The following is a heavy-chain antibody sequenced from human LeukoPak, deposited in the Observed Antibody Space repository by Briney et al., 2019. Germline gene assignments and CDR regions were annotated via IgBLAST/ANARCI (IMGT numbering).Heavy chain of an antibody. V-gene: IGHV3-23*01. CDR3: AKDRDYYDSSGYYYE. J-gene: IGHJ4*02. CDR1: GFTFSSYA. CDR2: ISGSGGST. Sequence: GGSLRLSCAASGFTFSSYAMSWVRQAPGKGLEWVSAISGSGGSTYYADSVKGRFTISRDNSKNTLYLQMNSMRAEDTAVYYCAKDRDYYDSSGYYYEWGQGPLVTVSS. D-gene: IGHD3-22*01.